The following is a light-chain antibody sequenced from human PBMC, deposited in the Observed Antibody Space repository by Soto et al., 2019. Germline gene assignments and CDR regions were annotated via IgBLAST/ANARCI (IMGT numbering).Light chain of an antibody. J-gene: IGKJ4*01. Sequence: EIVLTQSPATLSVSPGERDTLSCRASQSVSSYLAWYQQKPGQAPRLLIYDASNRATGIPARFSGSGSGTDFTLTISSLEPDDFAIYYCQQRSDCPSTFGGGTKVQIK. CDR2: DAS. CDR3: QQRSDCPST. CDR1: QSVSSY. V-gene: IGKV3-11*01.